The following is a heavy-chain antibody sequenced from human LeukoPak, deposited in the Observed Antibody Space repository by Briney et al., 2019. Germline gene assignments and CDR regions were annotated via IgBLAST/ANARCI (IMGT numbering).Heavy chain of an antibody. CDR3: VRDRELTY. J-gene: IGHJ4*02. V-gene: IGHV4-59*01. CDR1: GGSISIYY. Sequence: AETLSLACTVSGGSISIYYWSWLRQPPGKGLEWIGYIYNSGSTIYNPSLRSRVTISVDTSKNQFSLKLNSVTAADTAVYYCVRDRELTYWSQGTLVTVSS. CDR2: IYNSGST. D-gene: IGHD1-26*01.